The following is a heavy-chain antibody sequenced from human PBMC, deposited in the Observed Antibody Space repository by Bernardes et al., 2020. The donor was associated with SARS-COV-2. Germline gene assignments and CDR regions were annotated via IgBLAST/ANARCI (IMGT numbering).Heavy chain of an antibody. J-gene: IGHJ4*02. D-gene: IGHD3-16*01. Sequence: ASVKVSCKASGFTVNIANINWVRQAAGQGLEWMGWMDPKNGATNYAQKFQGRLTMTKNSSTSTVYMELGSLTSDDTAVYYCARTFASGLVDWGQGTLVTVSS. CDR3: ARTFASGLVD. CDR2: MDPKNGAT. CDR1: GFTVNIAN. V-gene: IGHV1-8*01.